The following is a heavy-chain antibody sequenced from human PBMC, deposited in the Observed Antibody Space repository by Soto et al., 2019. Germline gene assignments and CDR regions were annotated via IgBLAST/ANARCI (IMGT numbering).Heavy chain of an antibody. V-gene: IGHV3-23*01. CDR1: GESFWSSV. CDR3: AKVGGDVVVVAATRLEAFDF. D-gene: IGHD2-15*01. CDR2: ISGSGGST. J-gene: IGHJ3*01. Sequence: LCRAACGESFWSSVISVSLQEPGKGLEWVSAISGSGGSTYYADSVKGRFTISRDNSKNTLYLQMNSLRAEDTAVYYCAKVGGDVVVVAATRLEAFDFWGQGTMVTV.